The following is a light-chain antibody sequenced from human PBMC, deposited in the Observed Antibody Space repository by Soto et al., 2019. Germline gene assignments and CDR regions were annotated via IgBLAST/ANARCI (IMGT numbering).Light chain of an antibody. CDR3: QSYDSSNLSVV. J-gene: IGLJ2*01. CDR2: EDN. V-gene: IGLV6-57*03. Sequence: NFMLTQPHSVSESPGKTVTISCTRSSGSIASNYVQRYQQRPGSAPTTVIYEDNQRPSGVPDRFSGSIDSSSNSASLTISGLKTEDEADYYCQSYDSSNLSVVFGGGTKLTVL. CDR1: SGSIASNY.